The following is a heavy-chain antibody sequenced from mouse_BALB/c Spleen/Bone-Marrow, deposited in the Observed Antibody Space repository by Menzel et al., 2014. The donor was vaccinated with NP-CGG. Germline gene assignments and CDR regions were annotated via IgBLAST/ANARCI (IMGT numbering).Heavy chain of an antibody. CDR1: GYTFTSFW. D-gene: IGHD1-1*01. V-gene: IGHV1-5*01. Sequence: EVQLQQSGTVLARPGASVKMSCKASGYTFTSFWMHWVKRRPGQGLEWIGAVYPGNNDTNYNQNFKGKAKLTAVTSTSTAYMEFSSLTNEDSAVYYCTRYFYGGRDWYFDVWGAGTTVTVPS. J-gene: IGHJ1*01. CDR3: TRYFYGGRDWYFDV. CDR2: VYPGNNDT.